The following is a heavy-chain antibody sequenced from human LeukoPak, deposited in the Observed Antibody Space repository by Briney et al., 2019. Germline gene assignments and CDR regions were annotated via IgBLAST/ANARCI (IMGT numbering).Heavy chain of an antibody. CDR1: GFTFSSYG. V-gene: IGHV3-30*18. CDR3: AKRRSNYYYYYMDV. J-gene: IGHJ6*03. Sequence: PGGSLRLSCAASGFTFSSYGMHWVRQAPGKGLEWVAVISYDGSNKYYADSVKGRFTISRDNSKNTLYLQMNSLRAEDTAVYYCAKRRSNYYYYYMDVWGKGTTVTISS. CDR2: ISYDGSNK.